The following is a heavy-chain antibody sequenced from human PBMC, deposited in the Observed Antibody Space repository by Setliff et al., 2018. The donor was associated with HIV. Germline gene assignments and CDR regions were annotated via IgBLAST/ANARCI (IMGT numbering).Heavy chain of an antibody. V-gene: IGHV4-61*02. CDR3: ARLKSGSLGGYVDY. CDR1: GGSISSGSYY. CDR2: MYSSGST. Sequence: SETLSLTCTVSGGSISSGSYYWSWIRQPAGKGLEWIGRMYSSGSTNYNPSLKSRVTISVDTSKNQFSLNLSSVTAADTAVYYCARLKSGSLGGYVDYWGQGTLVTVSS. J-gene: IGHJ4*02. D-gene: IGHD3-10*01.